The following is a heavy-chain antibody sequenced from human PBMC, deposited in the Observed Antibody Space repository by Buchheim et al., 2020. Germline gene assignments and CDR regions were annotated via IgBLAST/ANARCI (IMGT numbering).Heavy chain of an antibody. Sequence: QVQLVQSGAEVKKPGASVKVSCKASGYTFTGYYLYWVRQAPGQGLEWMGWINPDSGDTYYGQKFQDRVTMTRDTSITTAFMDLRSLRSDDTAVYYCARDPPKVYDVLTGGFDPWGQGTL. CDR2: INPDSGDT. D-gene: IGHD3-9*01. J-gene: IGHJ5*02. V-gene: IGHV1-2*02. CDR1: GYTFTGYY. CDR3: ARDPPKVYDVLTGGFDP.